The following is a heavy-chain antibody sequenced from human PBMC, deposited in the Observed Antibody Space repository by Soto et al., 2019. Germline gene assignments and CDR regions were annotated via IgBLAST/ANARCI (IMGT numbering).Heavy chain of an antibody. Sequence: ASVKGACKVSGYTHTDVSMHWVRQAPGKGLEWMGGFDPEDGETIYAQKFQGRVTMTEDTSTDTAYMELSSLRSEDTAVYYCATSPYSSGWDYWGQGTLVTVSS. D-gene: IGHD6-19*01. CDR1: GYTHTDVS. J-gene: IGHJ4*02. V-gene: IGHV1-24*01. CDR2: FDPEDGET. CDR3: ATSPYSSGWDY.